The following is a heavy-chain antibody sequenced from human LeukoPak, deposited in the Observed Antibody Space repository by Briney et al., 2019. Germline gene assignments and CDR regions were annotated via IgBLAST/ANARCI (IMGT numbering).Heavy chain of an antibody. CDR1: GFTFSDYY. V-gene: IGHV3-11*06. Sequence: GGSLRLSCAASGFTFSDYYMSWIRQAPGKGLEWVSYISSSSSYTNYADSVKGRFTISRDNAKISLYLQMNSLRDEDTAVYYCAKDSGPVVTLGLFDYWGQGALVTVSS. J-gene: IGHJ4*02. D-gene: IGHD4-23*01. CDR3: AKDSGPVVTLGLFDY. CDR2: ISSSSSYT.